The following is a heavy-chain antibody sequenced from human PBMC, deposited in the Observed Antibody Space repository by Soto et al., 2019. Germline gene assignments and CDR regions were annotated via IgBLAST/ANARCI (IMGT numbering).Heavy chain of an antibody. V-gene: IGHV1-69*13. CDR3: ARDVYPHRYSYGPYNWFDP. J-gene: IGHJ5*02. CDR1: ANSFSTYG. CDR2: IIPIFGTA. D-gene: IGHD5-18*01. Sequence: SVKVSCKASANSFSTYGLSWVRQAPGQGLEWMGGIIPIFGTANYAQKFQGRVTITADESTSTAYMELSSLRSEDTAVYYCARDVYPHRYSYGPYNWFDPWGQGTLVTVSS.